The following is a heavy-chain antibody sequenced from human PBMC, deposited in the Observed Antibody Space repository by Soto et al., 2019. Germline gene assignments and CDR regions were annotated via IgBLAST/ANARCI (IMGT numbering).Heavy chain of an antibody. Sequence: QVQLVESGGGVVQPGRSLRLSCAASGFSFSSYGMHWLRQAAGKGLEWVAVISYDGSNKYYADSVRGRFTISRDNSKNTLYLTMNSLRPEDTAVFYCAKERMEQYQLLPFFDYWGQGTLVTVSS. CDR3: AKERMEQYQLLPFFDY. V-gene: IGHV3-30*18. J-gene: IGHJ4*02. CDR1: GFSFSSYG. D-gene: IGHD2-2*01. CDR2: ISYDGSNK.